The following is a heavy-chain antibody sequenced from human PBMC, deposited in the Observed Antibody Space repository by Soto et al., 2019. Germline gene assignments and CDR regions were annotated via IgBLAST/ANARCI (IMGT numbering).Heavy chain of an antibody. CDR1: GGSISSYY. CDR2: IYYSGST. D-gene: IGHD6-13*01. Sequence: SETLSLTCIVSGGSISSYYWSWIRQPPGKGLEWIGYIYYSGSTNYNPSLKSRVTISVDTSKNQFSLKLSSVTAADTAVYYCARAWMEYSSSWYGWFDPWGQGTLVTVSS. J-gene: IGHJ5*02. V-gene: IGHV4-59*01. CDR3: ARAWMEYSSSWYGWFDP.